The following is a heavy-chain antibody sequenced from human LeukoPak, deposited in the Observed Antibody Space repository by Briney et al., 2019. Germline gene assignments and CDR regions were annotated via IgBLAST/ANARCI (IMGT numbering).Heavy chain of an antibody. Sequence: GRSLRLSCAASGFTFSSYAMHWVRQAPGKGLEWVAVISYDGSNKYYADSVKGRFTISRDNSKNTLYLQMNSLRAEDTAVYYCAREAMVRGVIITQNLYYFDYWGQGTLVTVSS. CDR1: GFTFSSYA. CDR2: ISYDGSNK. D-gene: IGHD3-10*01. V-gene: IGHV3-30-3*01. J-gene: IGHJ4*02. CDR3: AREAMVRGVIITQNLYYFDY.